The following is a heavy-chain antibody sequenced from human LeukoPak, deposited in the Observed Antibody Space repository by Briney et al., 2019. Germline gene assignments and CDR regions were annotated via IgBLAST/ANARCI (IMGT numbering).Heavy chain of an antibody. V-gene: IGHV3-30-3*01. CDR2: ISYDGGNK. J-gene: IGHJ3*01. CDR1: GFTFSSYA. D-gene: IGHD6-19*01. CDR3: AEGGWYGGGQDAFDF. Sequence: GTSLRLSCAASGFTFSSYAMHWVRQAPGKGLEWVAVISYDGGNKYYADSVKGRFTISRDNSMNTLYLQMNSLSAEDTAVYYCAEGGWYGGGQDAFDFWGQGTMVTVSS.